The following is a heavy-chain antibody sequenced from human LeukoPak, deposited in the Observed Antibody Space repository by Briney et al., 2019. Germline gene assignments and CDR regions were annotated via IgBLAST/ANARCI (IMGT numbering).Heavy chain of an antibody. J-gene: IGHJ4*02. CDR1: GFTFSSYS. Sequence: GGSLRLSCAASGFTFSSYSMNWVRQAPGKGLEWVSSISSSSSYIYYADSVKGRFTISRDNAKNSLYLQMNSLRAEDTAVYYCARDMHRQWLVRPLFGYWGQGTLVTVSS. CDR2: ISSSSSYI. V-gene: IGHV3-21*01. D-gene: IGHD6-19*01. CDR3: ARDMHRQWLVRPLFGY.